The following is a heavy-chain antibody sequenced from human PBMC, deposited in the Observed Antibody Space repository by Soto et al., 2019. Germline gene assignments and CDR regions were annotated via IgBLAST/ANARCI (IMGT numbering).Heavy chain of an antibody. D-gene: IGHD1-1*01. Sequence: QVQLQQWGAGLLKPSETLSLTCAVYVGSFSGYYWTWIRQPPGKGLEWIGEINHSGSTNYNPSLKSRVTKSVDKSKNQSSLNLNSLTAADTAIYYCARALGYTSGHLPIDYWGQGTLVTVSS. V-gene: IGHV4-34*01. J-gene: IGHJ4*02. CDR2: INHSGST. CDR3: ARALGYTSGHLPIDY. CDR1: VGSFSGYY.